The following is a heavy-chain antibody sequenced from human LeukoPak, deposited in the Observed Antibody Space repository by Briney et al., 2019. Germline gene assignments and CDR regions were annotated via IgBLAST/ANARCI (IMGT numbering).Heavy chain of an antibody. CDR3: ARDSLYGGNSKSHAYAFDI. CDR2: ISYDGSNK. Sequence: GGSLRLSCAASGFTFSSYGMHWVRQAPGKGLEWVAVISYDGSNKYYADSVKGRFTISRDNSKNTLYLQMNSLRAEDTAVYYCARDSLYGGNSKSHAYAFDIWGQGTMVTVSS. D-gene: IGHD4-23*01. J-gene: IGHJ3*02. V-gene: IGHV3-30*03. CDR1: GFTFSSYG.